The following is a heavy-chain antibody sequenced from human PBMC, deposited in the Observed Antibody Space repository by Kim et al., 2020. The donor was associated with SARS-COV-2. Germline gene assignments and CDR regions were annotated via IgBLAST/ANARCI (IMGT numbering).Heavy chain of an antibody. Sequence: SVKVSCKVSGGTLFSYSISWVRQAPGHGLEWMGGITPVFGTATYAQKFRDRVTITADESTSTAYMQLTSLRSDDTAMYYYARDPVGAGYSSRYFDLWGRGTLVTVSA. J-gene: IGHJ2*01. D-gene: IGHD2-2*03. CDR3: ARDPVGAGYSSRYFDL. V-gene: IGHV1-69*13. CDR2: ITPVFGTA. CDR1: GGTLFSYS.